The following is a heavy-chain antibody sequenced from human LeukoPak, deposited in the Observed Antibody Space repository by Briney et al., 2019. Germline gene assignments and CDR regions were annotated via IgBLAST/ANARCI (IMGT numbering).Heavy chain of an antibody. Sequence: GGSLRLSCAASGFTFRSYGMHWVRQAPGKGLQWVSFIRYDGSSIYYEDSVKGRFTISRDNFKNTLYLQMNSLRFEDTAVYYCAKDYGISGTGGAWLDPWGPGTLVTVSS. D-gene: IGHD1-20*01. V-gene: IGHV3-30*02. CDR2: IRYDGSSI. CDR1: GFTFRSYG. J-gene: IGHJ5*02. CDR3: AKDYGISGTGGAWLDP.